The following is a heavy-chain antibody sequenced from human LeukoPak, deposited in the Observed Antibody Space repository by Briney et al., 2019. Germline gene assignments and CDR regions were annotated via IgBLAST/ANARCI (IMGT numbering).Heavy chain of an antibody. CDR2: INHSGST. CDR3: ARVGENYYDSSPDAFDI. CDR1: GGSFNGYY. V-gene: IGHV4-34*01. D-gene: IGHD3-22*01. Sequence: SETLSLTCAVYGGSFNGYYWSWIRQPPGKGLEWIGEINHSGSTNYNPSLKSRVTISVDTSKNQFSLRLSSVTAADTAVYYCARVGENYYDSSPDAFDIWGQGTMVTVSS. J-gene: IGHJ3*02.